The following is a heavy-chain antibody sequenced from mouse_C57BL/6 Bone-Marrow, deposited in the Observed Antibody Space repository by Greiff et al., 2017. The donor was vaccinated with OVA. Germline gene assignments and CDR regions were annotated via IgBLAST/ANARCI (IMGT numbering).Heavy chain of an antibody. CDR3: ARRGLGRYAMDY. CDR2: INPGSGGT. V-gene: IGHV1-54*01. J-gene: IGHJ4*01. Sequence: VQLQQSGAELVRPGTSVKVSCKASGYAFTNYLIEWVKQRPGQGLEWIGVINPGSGGTNYNEKFKGKATLTADKSSGTAYMQLSSLTSEDSAVYFGARRGLGRYAMDYWGQGTSVTVSS. CDR1: GYAFTNYL. D-gene: IGHD3-3*01.